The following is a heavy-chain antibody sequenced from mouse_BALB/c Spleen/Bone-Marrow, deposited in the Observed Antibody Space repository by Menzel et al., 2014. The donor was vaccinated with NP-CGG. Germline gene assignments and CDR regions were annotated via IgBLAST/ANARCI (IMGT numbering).Heavy chain of an antibody. CDR1: GFNIKDTY. CDR2: IDPANGNT. D-gene: IGHD1-1*01. J-gene: IGHJ3*01. V-gene: IGHV14-3*02. Sequence: EVNVVESGAELVKPGASVKLSCTASGFNIKDTYMRWVKQRPEQGLEWIGRIDPANGNTKYDPKFQGKATITADTSSNTAYLQLSSLTSEDTAVYYCAFYYYGSSLFAYWGQGTLVTVSA. CDR3: AFYYYGSSLFAY.